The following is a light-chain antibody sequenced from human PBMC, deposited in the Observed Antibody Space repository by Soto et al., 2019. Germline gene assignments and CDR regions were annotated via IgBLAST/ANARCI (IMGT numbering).Light chain of an antibody. V-gene: IGLV1-44*01. CDR1: GSSIGTNT. Sequence: QSVLTQPPSASGTPGQRVTISCSGSGSSIGTNTVNWYRQLPGTAPKLLIYGVNQRPSGVPDRFSASKSGTSASLAISGLQSEDEADYYCAAWDGSLNNVLFGGGTKLTVL. CDR3: AAWDGSLNNVL. CDR2: GVN. J-gene: IGLJ2*01.